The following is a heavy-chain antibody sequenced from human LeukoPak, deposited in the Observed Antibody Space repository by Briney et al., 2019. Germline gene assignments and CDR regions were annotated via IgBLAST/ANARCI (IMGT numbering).Heavy chain of an antibody. D-gene: IGHD6-19*01. CDR1: GFTFISYA. CDR2: LSNSGGST. V-gene: IGHV3-23*01. J-gene: IGHJ4*02. CDR3: AKGDSSGWRHYFDY. Sequence: PGGSLRLSCAGSGFTFISYAMSWVRPAPGKGLEWVSALSNSGGSTYYADSVKGRFTISRDNSKNTVYLQMNSLRSEDTAVYYCAKGDSSGWRHYFDYWGRGTLVTVSS.